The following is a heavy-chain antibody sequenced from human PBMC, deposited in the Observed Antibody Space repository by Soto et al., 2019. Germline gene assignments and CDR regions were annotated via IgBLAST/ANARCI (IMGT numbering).Heavy chain of an antibody. D-gene: IGHD2-21*01. CDR1: GGTFTSYI. Sequence: QVQLVQSGAEVKKPGSSVKVSCEASGGTFTSYIFTWVRQAPGQGLEWMGRSIPIQGTADYALKFQDRVTMTADKSTNTAYMELISLRPDDTAVYYCANSLVFVDHGYMDVWGNGTTVTVSS. V-gene: IGHV1-69*08. CDR3: ANSLVFVDHGYMDV. CDR2: SIPIQGTA. J-gene: IGHJ6*03.